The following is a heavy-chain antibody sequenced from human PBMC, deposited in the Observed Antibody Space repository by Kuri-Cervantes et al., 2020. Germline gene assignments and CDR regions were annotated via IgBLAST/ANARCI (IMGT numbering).Heavy chain of an antibody. V-gene: IGHV4-31*03. CDR1: GGSISSGGYY. J-gene: IGHJ6*02. CDR2: IYYNGST. CDR3: ARDHYDFFYGMDV. Sequence: SETLSLTCTVSGGSISSGGYYWSWIRQHPGKGLEWIGYIYYNGSTYYNPSLKSRVTISVDTSKNQFSLKLSSVTAADTAVYYCARDHYDFFYGMDVWGQGTTVTVSS. D-gene: IGHD3-3*01.